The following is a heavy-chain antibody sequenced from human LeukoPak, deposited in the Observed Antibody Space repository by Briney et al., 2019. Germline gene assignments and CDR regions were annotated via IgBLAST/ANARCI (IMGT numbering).Heavy chain of an antibody. D-gene: IGHD5-18*01. Sequence: PGGSLRLSCAASGFTFSDYSMHWVRQAPGKGLEGVSCISSTSSYIYYADSVRGRFTISRDNAKNSLYLQMNSLRAEDTAVYYCARGQLWQTGWFDPWGQGTLVTVSS. V-gene: IGHV3-21*01. CDR3: ARGQLWQTGWFDP. J-gene: IGHJ5*02. CDR1: GFTFSDYS. CDR2: ISSTSSYI.